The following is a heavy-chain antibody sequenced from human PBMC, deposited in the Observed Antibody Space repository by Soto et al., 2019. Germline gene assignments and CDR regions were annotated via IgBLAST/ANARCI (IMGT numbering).Heavy chain of an antibody. V-gene: IGHV4-31*03. CDR1: GGSISSGGYY. CDR2: IYYSVYT. Sequence: VQLPESGPGLVKPAQTLSLTCTVSGGSISSGGYYWNWIRQHPGKGLEWIGYIYYSVYTYYNPSLKGRVTIPVDTSRNQFSLKLSYVTAADTAVYYGAREPSIWGQGTLVTVSS. CDR3: AREPSI. J-gene: IGHJ4*02.